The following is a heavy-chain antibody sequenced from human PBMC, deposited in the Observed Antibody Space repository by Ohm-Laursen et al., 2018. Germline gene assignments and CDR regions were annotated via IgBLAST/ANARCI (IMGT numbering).Heavy chain of an antibody. CDR3: ARTLYYYDSSGL. J-gene: IGHJ4*02. CDR1: GFTFSGYS. D-gene: IGHD3-22*01. Sequence: SLRLSCSASGFTFSGYSMNWVRQAPGKGLEWVSSISSSSSYIYYADSVKGRFTISRDNAKNSLYLQMSSLRAEDTAVYYCARTLYYYDSSGLWGQGTLVTVSS. V-gene: IGHV3-21*01. CDR2: ISSSSSYI.